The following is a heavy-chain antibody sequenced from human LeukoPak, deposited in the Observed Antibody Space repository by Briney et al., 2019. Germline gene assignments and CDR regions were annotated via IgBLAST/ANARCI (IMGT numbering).Heavy chain of an antibody. J-gene: IGHJ4*02. CDR1: GFTFSSYG. D-gene: IGHD6-19*01. CDR3: ARGTSSSGWYVVDY. V-gene: IGHV3-33*01. CDR2: IWYDGSNK. Sequence: GGSLRLSCAASGFTFSSYGMHWVRQVPGKGLEWVAVIWYDGSNKYYADSVKGRFTISRDNSKNTLYLQMNSLRAEDTAVYYCARGTSSSGWYVVDYWGQGTLVTVSS.